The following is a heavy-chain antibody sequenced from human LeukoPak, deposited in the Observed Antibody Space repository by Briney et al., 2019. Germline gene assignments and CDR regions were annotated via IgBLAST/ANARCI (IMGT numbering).Heavy chain of an antibody. D-gene: IGHD3-22*01. Sequence: ASVKVSCKASGYTFTSYAMHWVRQAPGQRLEWMGWINAGNGNTKYSQKFQGRVTITRDTSTSTVYMELSSLRSEDTAVYYCARDLSGDSSGVGDYWGQGTLVTVSS. J-gene: IGHJ4*02. CDR3: ARDLSGDSSGVGDY. CDR2: INAGNGNT. V-gene: IGHV1-3*01. CDR1: GYTFTSYA.